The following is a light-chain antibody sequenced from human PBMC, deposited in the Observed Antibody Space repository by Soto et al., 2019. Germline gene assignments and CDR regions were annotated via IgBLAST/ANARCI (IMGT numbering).Light chain of an antibody. J-gene: IGKJ5*01. Sequence: EIVNTQSPATLSLSPGKRATPSRRASQSVSSDLAWYHQKPGQAPRLLIYGASTRATGIPARFSGSGSGTEFTLTISSLQPEDFATYYCQQSYSTPITFGQGTRLEIK. CDR1: QSVSSD. CDR2: GAS. V-gene: IGKV3-15*01. CDR3: QQSYSTPIT.